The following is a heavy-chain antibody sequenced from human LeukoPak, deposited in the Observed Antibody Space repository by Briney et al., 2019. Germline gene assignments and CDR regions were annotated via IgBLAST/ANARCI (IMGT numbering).Heavy chain of an antibody. J-gene: IGHJ4*02. Sequence: KPSETLSLTCSLSGGSMSGFYWTWNRQAPGKGLQWLGFINYSGNTKSNPSLKSRVTISIDTSKNHFSLNLASVTAADTAVYYCAREKSHGAPGHCDYWGQGIPVTVSS. CDR1: GGSMSGFY. CDR2: INYSGNT. CDR3: AREKSHGAPGHCDY. V-gene: IGHV4-59*01.